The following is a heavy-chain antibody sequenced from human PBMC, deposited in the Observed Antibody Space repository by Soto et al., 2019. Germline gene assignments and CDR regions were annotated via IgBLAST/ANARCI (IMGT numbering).Heavy chain of an antibody. J-gene: IGHJ4*02. CDR2: INSDGSST. Sequence: GGSLRLSCAASGFTFSSYWMHWVRQAPGKGLMWVSRINSDGSSTSYADSVKGRFTISRDNAKNTLYLQMNSLRAEDTAVYYCARAVNWGYKHFDYWGQGTLVTVSS. CDR3: ARAVNWGYKHFDY. V-gene: IGHV3-74*01. CDR1: GFTFSSYW. D-gene: IGHD7-27*01.